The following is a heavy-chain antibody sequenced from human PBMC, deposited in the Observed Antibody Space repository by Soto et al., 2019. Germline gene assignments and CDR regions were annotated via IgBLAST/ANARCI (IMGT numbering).Heavy chain of an antibody. Sequence: EVQLLESGGGLVHPGWSLRLSCAASGFTFSAYDMSWVRQAPGKGLEWVSGISGSGGSTYYADSVKGRFTISRDNSKNTLVLQMNSRRAEDTAVYYCARGRLTYWGQGTLVTVSS. V-gene: IGHV3-23*01. CDR1: GFTFSAYD. D-gene: IGHD2-21*02. J-gene: IGHJ4*02. CDR2: ISGSGGST. CDR3: ARGRLTY.